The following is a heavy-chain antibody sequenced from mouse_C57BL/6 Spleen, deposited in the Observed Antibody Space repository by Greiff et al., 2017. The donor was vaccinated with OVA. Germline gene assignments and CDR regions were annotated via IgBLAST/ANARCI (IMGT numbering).Heavy chain of an antibody. Sequence: QVQLQQSGPELVKPGASVKISCKASGYAFSSSWMNWVKQRPGKGLEWIGRIYPGDGDTNYNGKFKGKATLTADKSSSTAYMQLSSLTSEDSAVYFGARTISPDYFDYWGKGPTLTVSS. J-gene: IGHJ2*01. CDR3: ARTISPDYFDY. V-gene: IGHV1-82*01. CDR2: IYPGDGDT. CDR1: GYAFSSSW.